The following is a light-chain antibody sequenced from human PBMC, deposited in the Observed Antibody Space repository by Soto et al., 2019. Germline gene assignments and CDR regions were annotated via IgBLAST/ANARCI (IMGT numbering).Light chain of an antibody. V-gene: IGKV3-15*01. CDR1: HSVSRN. J-gene: IGKJ5*01. CDR2: DIS. CDR3: QQYNNWPS. Sequence: QSPTTLSVSPGERATLSCRASHSVSRNLAWYQQRPGQAPRLLIYDISNRAAGVPARFSGSGSETEFTLTIRSLQSEDFAVYLCQQYNNWPSFGQGTRLEIK.